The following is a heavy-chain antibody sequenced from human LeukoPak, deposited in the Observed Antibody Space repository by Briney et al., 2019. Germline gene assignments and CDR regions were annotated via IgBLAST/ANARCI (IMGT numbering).Heavy chain of an antibody. CDR3: ARERFHGSGAPKYDC. CDR2: INSDGSST. J-gene: IGHJ4*02. D-gene: IGHD3-10*01. Sequence: PGGSLRLSCAASGFTFSSYWMHWVRHAPGKGLVWVSRINSDGSSTSYADSVKGRITISRDNAKNSLYLQTNSLRADDTAVYYCARERFHGSGAPKYDCWGQGTLVTVSS. CDR1: GFTFSSYW. V-gene: IGHV3-74*01.